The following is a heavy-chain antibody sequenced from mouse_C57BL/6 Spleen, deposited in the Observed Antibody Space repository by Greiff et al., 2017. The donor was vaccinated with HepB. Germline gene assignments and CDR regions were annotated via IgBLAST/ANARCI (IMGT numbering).Heavy chain of an antibody. Sequence: QVQLQQPGTELVKPGASVKLSCKASGYTFTSYWMHWVKQRPGQGLEWIGNINPSNGGTNYNEKFKSKATLTVDKSSSTAYMQISSLTSEDSAVYYGARWGPYYSKDYYAMDYWGQGTSVTVSS. CDR3: ARWGPYYSKDYYAMDY. J-gene: IGHJ4*01. CDR1: GYTFTSYW. D-gene: IGHD2-5*01. CDR2: INPSNGGT. V-gene: IGHV1-53*01.